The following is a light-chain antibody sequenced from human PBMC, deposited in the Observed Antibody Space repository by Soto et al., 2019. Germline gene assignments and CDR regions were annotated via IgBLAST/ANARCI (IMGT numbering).Light chain of an antibody. J-gene: IGKJ2*01. CDR1: QSLLHSNGYNY. Sequence: DIVMTQSPLSLPVTPGEPASISCRSSQSLLHSNGYNYLDWYLQKPGQSPQLLIYLGSNRASGVPDRCSGSGSGTDFTLKISRVEAEDVGVYYCMQALQTPLKYTFGQGTKLEIK. CDR3: MQALQTPLKYT. V-gene: IGKV2-28*01. CDR2: LGS.